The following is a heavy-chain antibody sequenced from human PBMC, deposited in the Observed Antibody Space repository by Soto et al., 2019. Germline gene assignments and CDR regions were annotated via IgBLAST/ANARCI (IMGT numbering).Heavy chain of an antibody. CDR3: AKDLIAAAGNGAYYYYGMDV. CDR2: ISGSGGST. V-gene: IGHV3-23*01. J-gene: IGHJ6*02. D-gene: IGHD6-13*01. Sequence: GGSLRLSCAASGFTFSSYAMSWVRQAPGKGLEWVSAISGSGGSTYYADSVKGRFTISRDNSKNTLYLQMNSLRAEDTAVYYCAKDLIAAAGNGAYYYYGMDVWGQGTTVTVSS. CDR1: GFTFSSYA.